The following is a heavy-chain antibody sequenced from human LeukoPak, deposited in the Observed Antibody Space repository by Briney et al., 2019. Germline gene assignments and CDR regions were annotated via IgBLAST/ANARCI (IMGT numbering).Heavy chain of an antibody. Sequence: GGSLRLSCAASGFTFSSYSMNWVRQAPGKGLEWVSSISSSSSYIYYADSVKGRFTISRDNAKNSLYLQMNSLRAEDTAVYYRARDLGRNGNDVLLLGVASGYWGQGTLVTVSS. V-gene: IGHV3-21*01. CDR3: ARDLGRNGNDVLLLGVASGY. CDR1: GFTFSSYS. D-gene: IGHD1-1*01. CDR2: ISSSSSYI. J-gene: IGHJ4*02.